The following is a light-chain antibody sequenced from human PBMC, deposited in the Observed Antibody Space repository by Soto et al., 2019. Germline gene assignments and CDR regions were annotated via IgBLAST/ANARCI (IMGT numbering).Light chain of an antibody. CDR2: GVS. CDR1: SSDVGDYNF. CDR3: CAYAGGRSWV. V-gene: IGLV2-23*02. J-gene: IGLJ3*02. Sequence: QSALTQPASVSGSPGQSITISCTGTSSDVGDYNFVSWFQQHPDKAPKLMIYGVSKRPSGVSNRFSGSKSGNTASLTISGLQAEDEADYYCCAYAGGRSWVFGGGTKLTVL.